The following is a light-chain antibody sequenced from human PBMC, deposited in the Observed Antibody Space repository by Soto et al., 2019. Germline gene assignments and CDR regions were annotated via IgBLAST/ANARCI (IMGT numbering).Light chain of an antibody. Sequence: DVQLTQSPAFLSASVGDRVTVTCRSSQDISSWLAWYQQKPEKAPKSLIYAASSLQSGVPSRFSGSGSGTEFTLTIRRLQPDDSATYYCQQYNSYPTFGQGTKVDI. CDR1: QDISSW. CDR3: QQYNSYPT. CDR2: AAS. V-gene: IGKV1D-16*01. J-gene: IGKJ1*01.